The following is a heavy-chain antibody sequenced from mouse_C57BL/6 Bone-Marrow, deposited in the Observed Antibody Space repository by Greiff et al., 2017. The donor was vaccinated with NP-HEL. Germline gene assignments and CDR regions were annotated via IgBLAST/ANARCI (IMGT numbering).Heavy chain of an antibody. V-gene: IGHV1-64*01. CDR3: ARRWLRFDY. J-gene: IGHJ2*01. CDR2: IHPNSGST. Sequence: QVQLQQPGAELVKPGASVKLSCKASGYTFTSYWLHWVTQRPGQGLEWIGMIHPNSGSTNYNEKFKSKATLTVDKSSSTAYMQRSSLTSEDSAVYYCARRWLRFDYWGQGTTLTVSS. CDR1: GYTFTSYW. D-gene: IGHD2-2*01.